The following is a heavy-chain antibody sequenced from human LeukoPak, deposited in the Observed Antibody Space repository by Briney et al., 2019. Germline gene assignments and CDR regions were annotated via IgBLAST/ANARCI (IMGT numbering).Heavy chain of an antibody. Sequence: PSETLSLTCTASGGSLSSRSTSYWSWIRQPPGKGLEWIGSMNYGGSSHYNPSLKSRVTISVDTSKNQFSLKLSSVTAADTAVYYCARGGYYGSGNDFRFDPWGQGTLVTVSS. CDR2: MNYGGSS. D-gene: IGHD3-10*01. J-gene: IGHJ5*02. V-gene: IGHV4-39*07. CDR1: GGSLSSRSTSY. CDR3: ARGGYYGSGNDFRFDP.